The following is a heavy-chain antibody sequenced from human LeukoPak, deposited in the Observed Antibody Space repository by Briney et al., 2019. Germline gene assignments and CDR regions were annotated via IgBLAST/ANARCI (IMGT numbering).Heavy chain of an antibody. V-gene: IGHV4-38-2*02. Sequence: SETLSLTCTVSGYSISSGYYWGWIRQPPGKGLEWIGSIFHSGSTYYNPSLKSRVSISLDTSKSQFSLKLNSVTAADTAVYFCAREGRAVSGYFDFWGQGTLVTVSS. CDR1: GYSISSGYY. CDR2: IFHSGST. CDR3: AREGRAVSGYFDF. D-gene: IGHD6-19*01. J-gene: IGHJ4*02.